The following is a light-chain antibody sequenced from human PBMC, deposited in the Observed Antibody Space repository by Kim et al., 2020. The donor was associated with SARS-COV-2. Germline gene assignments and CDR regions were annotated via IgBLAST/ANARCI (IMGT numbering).Light chain of an antibody. V-gene: IGLV1-44*01. CDR3: ATWDDSLHGVV. CDR2: DNN. Sequence: GQKVAISCPGRSTNIGINVVNWYQQLPGTAPKLLMFDNNQRPSGVPDRFSGSKSGTSASLAISGLQSEDEADYYCATWDDSLHGVVFGGGTQLTVL. CDR1: STNIGINV. J-gene: IGLJ2*01.